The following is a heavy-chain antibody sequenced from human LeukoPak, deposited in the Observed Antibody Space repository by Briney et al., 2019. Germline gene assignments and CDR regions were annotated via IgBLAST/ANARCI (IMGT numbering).Heavy chain of an antibody. CDR2: IWYDGSNK. J-gene: IGHJ4*02. D-gene: IGHD3-10*01. CDR3: ARDGSGSYSHFEN. V-gene: IGHV3-33*01. CDR1: GFAFSSYG. Sequence: PGRSLRLSCAASGFAFSSYGMHWVRRAPGKGLERVAVIWYDGSNKYYADSVKGRFTISRDNSKNTMYLQMNSLRAEDTAVYYCARDGSGSYSHFENWGQGTLVTVSS.